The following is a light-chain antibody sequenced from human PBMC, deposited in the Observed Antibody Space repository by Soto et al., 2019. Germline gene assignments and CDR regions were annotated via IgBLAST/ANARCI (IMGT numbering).Light chain of an antibody. J-gene: IGKJ4*01. V-gene: IGKV3-15*01. Sequence: EIVLTQSPVTLSVSPGARAPLSCRASQSVRSNLAWYQQKPGQAPRILIYGASTRATGIPARFSGSGSGTDFTLTISSLQPEDFATYFCQQSYSTPLTFGGGTKVDNK. CDR1: QSVRSN. CDR3: QQSYSTPLT. CDR2: GAS.